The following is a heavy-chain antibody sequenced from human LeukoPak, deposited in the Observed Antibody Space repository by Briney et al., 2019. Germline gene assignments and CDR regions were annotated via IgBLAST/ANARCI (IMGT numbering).Heavy chain of an antibody. D-gene: IGHD3-3*01. CDR2: IIPIFGTA. CDR3: ARDRSPLLRFLEYGVKYYFDY. J-gene: IGHJ4*02. V-gene: IGHV1-69*06. Sequence: GSSVKVSCKASGGTFSSYAISWVRQAPGQGLEWMGGIIPIFGTANYAQKFQGRVTITADKSTSTAYMELSSLRSEDTAVYYCARDRSPLLRFLEYGVKYYFDYWGQGTLVTVSS. CDR1: GGTFSSYA.